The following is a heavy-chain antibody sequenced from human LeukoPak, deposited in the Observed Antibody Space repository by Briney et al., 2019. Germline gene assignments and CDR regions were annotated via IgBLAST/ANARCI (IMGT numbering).Heavy chain of an antibody. D-gene: IGHD1-14*01. CDR1: GFPLSSYW. CDR3: ARARIDY. J-gene: IGHJ4*02. V-gene: IGHV3-7*04. Sequence: GSLRLSCVGSGFPLSSYWMTWVRQAPGKGLEWVANIKDDGSEKYSVDSVKGRFTISRDNAKNLLYLQMSSLRAEDTAVYYCARARIDYWGQGTLVTVSS. CDR2: IKDDGSEK.